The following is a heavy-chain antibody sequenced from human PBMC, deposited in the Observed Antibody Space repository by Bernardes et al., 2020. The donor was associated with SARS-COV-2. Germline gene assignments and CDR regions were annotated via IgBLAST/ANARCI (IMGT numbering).Heavy chain of an antibody. Sequence: GGSLRLSCAASGFTFSNAWMSWVRQAPGKGLEWVGRIKRKVDGGTTDYAAPVKGRFTLSRDDSKNTLYVQMNSLKIEDTAVYYCVRYYHESFYGMDVWGQGTTVTVSS. J-gene: IGHJ6*02. V-gene: IGHV3-15*01. CDR3: VRYYHESFYGMDV. CDR2: IKRKVDGGTT. CDR1: GFTFSNAW. D-gene: IGHD3-22*01.